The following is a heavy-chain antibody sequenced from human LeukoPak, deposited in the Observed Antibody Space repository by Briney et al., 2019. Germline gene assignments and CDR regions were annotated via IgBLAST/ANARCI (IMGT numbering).Heavy chain of an antibody. Sequence: GGSLRLSCAASGFTFSSYAMSWVRQAPGKGLEWVSAISGSGGRTYYADSVKGRYTISRDNSKNTLYLQMNSLRAEDTAVYYCAKVSGILTGYADYWGQGTLVTVSS. CDR2: ISGSGGRT. CDR1: GFTFSSYA. CDR3: AKVSGILTGYADY. V-gene: IGHV3-23*01. D-gene: IGHD3-9*01. J-gene: IGHJ4*02.